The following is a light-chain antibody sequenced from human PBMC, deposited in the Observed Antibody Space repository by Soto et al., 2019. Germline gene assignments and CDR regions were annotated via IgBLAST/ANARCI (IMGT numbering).Light chain of an antibody. CDR3: CSDAGRDVV. J-gene: IGLJ2*01. V-gene: IGLV2-23*02. CDR1: SSDVGSYNL. CDR2: EVS. Sequence: QSALTQPASVSGSPGQSITISCTGTSSDVGSYNLVSWYQQHPGKAPKLMIYEVSKRPSGVSNRFSGSKSGNTASLTISGLQAEDEADYYCCSDAGRDVVFGGGTKLTVL.